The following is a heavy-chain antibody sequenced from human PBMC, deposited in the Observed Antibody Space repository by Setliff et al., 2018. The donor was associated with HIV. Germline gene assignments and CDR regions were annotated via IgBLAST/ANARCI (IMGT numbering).Heavy chain of an antibody. CDR2: VDYSGTP. D-gene: IGHD4-17*01. V-gene: IGHV4-59*08. J-gene: IGHJ6*02. Sequence: SETLSLTCSVSGDSLGSHYWSWVRQPPGKGLEWIGSVDYSGTPNYSPSLKSRVTISLDTSKNQFYLKLNSVTAADTAIYYCTRGGPTVAYGVDVWGQGTTVTVSS. CDR1: GDSLGSHY. CDR3: TRGGPTVAYGVDV.